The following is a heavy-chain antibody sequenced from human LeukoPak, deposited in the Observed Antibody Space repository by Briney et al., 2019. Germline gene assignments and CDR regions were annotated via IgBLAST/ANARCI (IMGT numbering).Heavy chain of an antibody. CDR3: ATSSGWYPKYFDY. V-gene: IGHV3-23*01. CDR2: ISGSCGDK. Sequence: GGSLRLSCAASGFSFSTYPIRWGRPAPGKGLEWVSAISGSCGDKYYADSVKGRFTISRDNSKNTLYLQMNSLRAEDTALYYCATSSGWYPKYFDYWGQGTLVTVAS. J-gene: IGHJ4*02. CDR1: GFSFSTYP. D-gene: IGHD6-19*01.